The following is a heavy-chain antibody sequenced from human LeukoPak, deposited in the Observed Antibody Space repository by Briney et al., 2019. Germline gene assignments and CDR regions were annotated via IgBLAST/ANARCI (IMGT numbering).Heavy chain of an antibody. J-gene: IGHJ6*03. CDR1: GFNFSSNW. CDR3: ACNSTSQYYYYFYYMDV. CDR2: IKQDGFEK. D-gene: IGHD2-2*01. V-gene: IGHV3-7*01. Sequence: GGSLRLSCAASGFNFSSNWMTWVRQAPGKGLEWVANIKQDGFEKYYVDSVKGRFTISRDNGKNSLYLQMNSLRAEDTAVYYCACNSTSQYYYYFYYMDVWGKGTTVTVSS.